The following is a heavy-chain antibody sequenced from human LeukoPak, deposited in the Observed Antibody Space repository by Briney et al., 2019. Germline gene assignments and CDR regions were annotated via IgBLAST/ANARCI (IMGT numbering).Heavy chain of an antibody. D-gene: IGHD2-21*02. CDR1: ACSITSGGYD. J-gene: IGHJ4*02. CDR2: AYYTGST. Sequence: PSETLSFTCTVSACSITSGGYDWSWIRQHPGKGLEWIGYAYYTGSTYYTPSLKSRLTISVDKSKNQFSLKLSSVTAADTGVYFCARTKGDFPPFLWGQGTLVTVSS. CDR3: ARTKGDFPPFL. V-gene: IGHV4-31*03.